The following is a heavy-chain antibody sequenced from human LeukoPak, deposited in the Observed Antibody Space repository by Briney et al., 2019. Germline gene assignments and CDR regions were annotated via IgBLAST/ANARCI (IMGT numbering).Heavy chain of an antibody. D-gene: IGHD2/OR15-2a*01. CDR1: GGTFSSYA. V-gene: IGHV1-69*06. CDR3: AAHFYTGPYDY. J-gene: IGHJ4*02. Sequence: ASVKVSCKASGGTFSSYAISWVRQAPGQGLEWMGGIIPIFSTANYAQKFQGRVTITADKSTSTAYMELSSLRSEDTAVCYCAAHFYTGPYDYWGQGTLVTVSS. CDR2: IIPIFSTA.